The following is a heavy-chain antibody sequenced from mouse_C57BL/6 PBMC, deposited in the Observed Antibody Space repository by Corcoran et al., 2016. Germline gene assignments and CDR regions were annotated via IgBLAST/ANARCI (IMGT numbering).Heavy chain of an antibody. CDR2: INPNNGGT. CDR1: GYTFTDYN. V-gene: IGHV1-18*01. CDR3: ARRPFYYDYENWYFNV. Sequence: EVQLQQSGPELVKPGASVKIPCKASGYTFTDYNMDWVKQSHGKSLEWIGDINPNNGGTIYNQKFKGKATLTVDKSSSTAYMELRSLTSEDTAVYYCARRPFYYDYENWYFNVWGTGTTVTVSS. J-gene: IGHJ1*03. D-gene: IGHD2-4*01.